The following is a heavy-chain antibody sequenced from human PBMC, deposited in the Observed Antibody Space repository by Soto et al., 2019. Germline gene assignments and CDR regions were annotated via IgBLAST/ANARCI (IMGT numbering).Heavy chain of an antibody. V-gene: IGHV3-53*01. J-gene: IGHJ6*02. CDR3: AKGWMDV. Sequence: EVQLVESGGGLIQPGGSLRLSCAVSGLTVSSYAMSWVRQAPGEGLEWVSVIYASDSTHYADSEKGRFTISRDNSKNTLFLQMNSLRAEDTAVYYCAKGWMDVWGQGTTVTVS. CDR1: GLTVSSYA. CDR2: IYASDST.